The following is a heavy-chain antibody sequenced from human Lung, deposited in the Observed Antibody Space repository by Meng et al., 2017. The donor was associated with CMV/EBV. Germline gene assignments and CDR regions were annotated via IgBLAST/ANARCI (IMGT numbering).Heavy chain of an antibody. D-gene: IGHD3-3*01. CDR1: GYTLTSYD. J-gene: IGHJ4*02. CDR3: ARGRRITNFDY. V-gene: IGHV1-8*01. CDR2: MNPNSGNT. Sequence: SCKDSGYTLTSYDINWVRQATGQGLEWMGWMNPNSGNTGYAQKFQGRVTMTRNTSISTAYMELSSLRSEDTAVYYCARGRRITNFDYWGQGTLVTVSS.